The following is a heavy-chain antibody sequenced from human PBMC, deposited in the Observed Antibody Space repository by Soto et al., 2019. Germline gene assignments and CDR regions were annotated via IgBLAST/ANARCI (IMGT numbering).Heavy chain of an antibody. CDR1: GFTFSTYE. CDR2: ISGSSSMI. D-gene: IGHD3-3*01. CDR3: ANDFWSEYR. V-gene: IGHV3-48*03. J-gene: IGHJ4*02. Sequence: GGSLRLSCVASGFTFSTYEMNWVRQAPGRGLEWISYISGSSSMIYYTDSVKGRFTISRDNAKNSLYLQMNSLRAEDTAVYYCANDFWSEYRWGQGTLVTVSS.